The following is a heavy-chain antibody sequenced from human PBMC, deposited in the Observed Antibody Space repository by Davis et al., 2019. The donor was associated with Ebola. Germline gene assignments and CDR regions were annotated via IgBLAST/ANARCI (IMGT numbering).Heavy chain of an antibody. CDR1: GFTFSSYG. D-gene: IGHD4-11*01. V-gene: IGHV3-33*01. J-gene: IGHJ6*02. CDR2: IWYDGSNK. CDR3: ARDSRYYGMDV. Sequence: GESLKISCAASGFTFSSYGMHWVRQAPGKGLEWVAVIWYDGSNKYYADSVKGRFTISRDNSKNTLYLQMNSLGAEDTAVYYCARDSRYYGMDVWGQGTTVTVSS.